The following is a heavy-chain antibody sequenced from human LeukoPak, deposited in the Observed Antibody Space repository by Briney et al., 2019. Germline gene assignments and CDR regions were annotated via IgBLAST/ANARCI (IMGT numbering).Heavy chain of an antibody. J-gene: IGHJ3*02. CDR1: GFTFSSYS. CDR3: ARYGKREMAPLSSSGPHAFDI. Sequence: GGSLRLSCAASGFTFSSYSMNWVRQAPGKGLEWVSSISSSSSYIYYADSVKGRFTISRDNAKNSLYLQMNSLRAEDTAVYYCARYGKREMAPLSSSGPHAFDIWGQGTMVTVSS. CDR2: ISSSSSYI. D-gene: IGHD5-24*01. V-gene: IGHV3-21*01.